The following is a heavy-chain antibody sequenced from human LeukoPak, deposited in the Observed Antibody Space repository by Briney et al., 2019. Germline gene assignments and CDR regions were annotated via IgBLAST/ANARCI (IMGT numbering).Heavy chain of an antibody. CDR1: GGSISSTNW. J-gene: IGHJ5*02. CDR2: IYYSGST. Sequence: PSETLSLTCGVSGGSISSTNWWSWVRQPPGKGLEWIGSIYYSGSTYYNPSLKSRVSISVDTSKNQFSLKLSSVTAADTAVYYCARQGAFDPWGQGTLVTVSS. CDR3: ARQGAFDP. D-gene: IGHD1-26*01. V-gene: IGHV4-39*01.